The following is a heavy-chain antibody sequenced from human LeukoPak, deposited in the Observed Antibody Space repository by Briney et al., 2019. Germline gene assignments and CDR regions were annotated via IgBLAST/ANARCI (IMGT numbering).Heavy chain of an antibody. V-gene: IGHV5-51*01. J-gene: IGHJ6*02. Sequence: GESLKISCKGSGYSFTSYWIGWVRQMPGKGLEWMGIIYPGDSDTRYSPSFQGQVTISADKSISTAYLQWSSLKASDTAMYYCARESYYDFWSGYPTPPYYYGMDVWGQGTTVTVSS. CDR2: IYPGDSDT. CDR1: GYSFTSYW. CDR3: ARESYYDFWSGYPTPPYYYGMDV. D-gene: IGHD3-3*01.